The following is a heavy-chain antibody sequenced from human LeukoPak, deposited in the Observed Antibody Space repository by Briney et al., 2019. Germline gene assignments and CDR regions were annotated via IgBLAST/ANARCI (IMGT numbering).Heavy chain of an antibody. CDR3: AKRGGYETMAAFDY. V-gene: IGHV3-21*04. Sequence: GGSLRLSCAASGFTFSSYNMNWVRQAPGKGLEWVSSISSSSSYIYYADSVRGRFTISRDNSKNTLYLQMSSLRAEDSAVYYCAKRGGYETMAAFDYWGQGTLVTVSS. CDR2: ISSSSSYI. CDR1: GFTFSSYN. D-gene: IGHD3-10*01. J-gene: IGHJ4*02.